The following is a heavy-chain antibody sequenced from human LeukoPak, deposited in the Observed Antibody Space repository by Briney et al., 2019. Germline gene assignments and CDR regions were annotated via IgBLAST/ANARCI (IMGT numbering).Heavy chain of an antibody. CDR2: ISYTGST. CDR3: ARAVTGTSLVDF. Sequence: SETLSLTCTISGGSIGGDHWNWIRQAPGEGLEWIGYISYTGSTSYNPSLRGRVTISLNTPENQFSLRLTSVTAADTAVYYCARAVTGTSLVDFWGQGTLVAASS. J-gene: IGHJ4*02. CDR1: GGSIGGDH. D-gene: IGHD6-19*01. V-gene: IGHV4-59*08.